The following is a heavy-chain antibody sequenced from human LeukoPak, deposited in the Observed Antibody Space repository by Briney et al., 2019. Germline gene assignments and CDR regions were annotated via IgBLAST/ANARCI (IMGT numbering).Heavy chain of an antibody. V-gene: IGHV4-34*01. CDR3: ASNYYDSSGPYYYYYGMDV. CDR2: INHSGST. CDR1: GGSFSGYY. J-gene: IGHJ6*02. Sequence: SETLSLTCAVYGGSFSGYYWSWIRQPPGKGLEWIGEINHSGSTNYNPSLKSRVTTSVDTSKNQFSLKLSSVTAADTAVYYCASNYYDSSGPYYYYYGMDVWGQGTTVTVSS. D-gene: IGHD3-22*01.